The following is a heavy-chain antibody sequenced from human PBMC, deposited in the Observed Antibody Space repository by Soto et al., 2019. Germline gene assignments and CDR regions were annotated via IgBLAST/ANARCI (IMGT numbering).Heavy chain of an antibody. CDR3: ARDPPETSGPCDP. CDR2: IYYSGST. Sequence: QVQLQESGPGLVKPSQTLSLTCTVSGYSISNGGHYWSWIRQHPGQALEWIGYIYYSGSTYYNTSLKSQLTISVDTSQNQISLKLSSVTAAGTAVYYCARDPPETSGPCDPWGQGTLVTVSS. J-gene: IGHJ5*02. CDR1: GYSISNGGHY. D-gene: IGHD5-12*01. V-gene: IGHV4-31*01.